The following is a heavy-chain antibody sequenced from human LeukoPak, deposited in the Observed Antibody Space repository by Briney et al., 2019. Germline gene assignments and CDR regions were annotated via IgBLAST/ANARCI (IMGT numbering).Heavy chain of an antibody. Sequence: GGSLRLSCAASGFTFSSYAMSWVRQAPGKGLEWVSAISGSGGSTYYADSVKGRFTISRDNSKNTLYLQMNSLRAEDTAVYYCAKAPYDFWSGSLLYFDYWGQGTLVTVSS. CDR1: GFTFSSYA. V-gene: IGHV3-23*01. CDR3: AKAPYDFWSGSLLYFDY. D-gene: IGHD3-3*01. J-gene: IGHJ4*02. CDR2: ISGSGGST.